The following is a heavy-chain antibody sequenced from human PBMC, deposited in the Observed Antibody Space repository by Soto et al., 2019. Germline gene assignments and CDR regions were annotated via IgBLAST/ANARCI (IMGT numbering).Heavy chain of an antibody. Sequence: EVQVVESGGGLVKPGGSLRLSCATSGFSFSTYNMNWVRQAPGKGLEWVSSINGRSNYKYYTDSVKGRFAISRDNPKNSQSLQMESMRVEDKDVAYCVSEDGLVGSNSAFDYWGQGTLVTVSS. CDR1: GFSFSTYN. J-gene: IGHJ4*02. CDR2: INGRSNYK. V-gene: IGHV3-21*02. CDR3: VSEDGLVGSNSAFDY. D-gene: IGHD1-26*01.